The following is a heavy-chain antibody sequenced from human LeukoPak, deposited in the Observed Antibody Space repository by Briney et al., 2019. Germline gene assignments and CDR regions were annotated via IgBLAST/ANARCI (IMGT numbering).Heavy chain of an antibody. Sequence: GGSLRLSCAASGFTFDDYAMHWVRQAPGKGLEWVSGISWNSGSIGYADSVKGRFTISRDNAKNSLYLQMNSLRAEDTAVYYCARGYSYGYRAFSHFDYWGQGTLVTVSS. CDR3: ARGYSYGYRAFSHFDY. CDR2: ISWNSGSI. V-gene: IGHV3-9*01. CDR1: GFTFDDYA. J-gene: IGHJ4*02. D-gene: IGHD5-18*01.